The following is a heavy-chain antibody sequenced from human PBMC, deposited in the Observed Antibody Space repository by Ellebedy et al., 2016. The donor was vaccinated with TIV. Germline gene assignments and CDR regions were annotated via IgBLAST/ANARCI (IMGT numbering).Heavy chain of an antibody. V-gene: IGHV3-33*08. Sequence: GESLKISCAASGFTFSSYGMHWVRQAPGKGLEWVAVTWYDGSNKYYAESVKGRFTISRDNSKNTLYLQMNSLRAEDTAVYYCARVFSGEAIDYWGQGTLVTVSS. CDR3: ARVFSGEAIDY. CDR1: GFTFSSYG. J-gene: IGHJ4*02. CDR2: TWYDGSNK. D-gene: IGHD3-9*01.